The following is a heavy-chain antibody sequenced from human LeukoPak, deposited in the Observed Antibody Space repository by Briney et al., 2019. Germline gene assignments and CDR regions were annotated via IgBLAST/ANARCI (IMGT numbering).Heavy chain of an antibody. CDR3: AGPVAARPHYYYYYYVDV. D-gene: IGHD6-6*01. CDR1: GGTFSSYA. CDR2: IIPILGIA. Sequence: GASVKVSCKASGGTFSSYAISWVRQAPGQGLEWMGRIIPILGIANYAQKFQGRVTITADKSTSTAYMELSSLRSEDTAVYYCAGPVAARPHYYYYYYVDVWGKGTTVTVSS. J-gene: IGHJ6*03. V-gene: IGHV1-69*04.